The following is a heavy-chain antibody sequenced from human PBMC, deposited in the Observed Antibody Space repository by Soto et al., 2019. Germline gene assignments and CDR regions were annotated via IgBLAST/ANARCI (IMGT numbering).Heavy chain of an antibody. J-gene: IGHJ6*02. CDR1: GGSVSSNSYS. CDR3: ARLNGYCVSTNCHGYYGMDV. V-gene: IGHV4-39*01. D-gene: IGHD2-2*03. Sequence: PSETLSLTCTVSGGSVSSNSYSWGWIRQSPGKGLEWIGTIYSSETTYYNPSLVSRVTISVDTSKNEFSLRLSSVTAADTAVYYCARLNGYCVSTNCHGYYGMDVWGQGTTVTVSS. CDR2: IYSSETT.